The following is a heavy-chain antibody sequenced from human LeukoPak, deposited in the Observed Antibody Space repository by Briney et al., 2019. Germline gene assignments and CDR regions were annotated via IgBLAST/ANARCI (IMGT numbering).Heavy chain of an antibody. CDR2: TYYRSKWYN. Sequence: SQTLSLTCAISGDSVSSNSAAWNWIRQSPSRGLEWLGRTYYRSKWYNDYAVSVKSRITINPDTSKNQFSLQLNSVTPEDTAVYYCARYYYDSNGYSDAFDIWGQGTMVTVSS. CDR1: GDSVSSNSAA. V-gene: IGHV6-1*01. J-gene: IGHJ3*02. D-gene: IGHD3-22*01. CDR3: ARYYYDSNGYSDAFDI.